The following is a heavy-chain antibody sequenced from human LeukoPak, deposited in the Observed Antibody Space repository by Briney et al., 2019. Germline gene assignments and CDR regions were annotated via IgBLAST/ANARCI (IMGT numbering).Heavy chain of an antibody. J-gene: IGHJ4*02. CDR2: INWNGGST. CDR3: ARDRHSGSYLYYFDY. Sequence: GGSLRLSCAASGFTFRNYAMYWVRQAPGKGLEWVSGINWNGGSTGYADSVKGRFTISRDNAKNSLYLQMNSLRAEDTALYFCARDRHSGSYLYYFDYWGQGTLVTVSS. CDR1: GFTFRNYA. V-gene: IGHV3-20*04. D-gene: IGHD1-26*01.